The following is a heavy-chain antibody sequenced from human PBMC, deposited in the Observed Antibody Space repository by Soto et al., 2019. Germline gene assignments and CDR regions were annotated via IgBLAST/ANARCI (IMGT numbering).Heavy chain of an antibody. D-gene: IGHD3-22*01. J-gene: IGHJ4*02. V-gene: IGHV3-23*01. Sequence: EVQLLESGGGLVQPGGSLRLSCAASGFTFSSYAMSWVRQAPGKGLEWVSAISGSGGSTYYADSVKGRFTISRDNSKNTLYLQMNSLRAEDTAVYYCAKERPYYYDSSGYFDYWGQGTLVTVSS. CDR3: AKERPYYYDSSGYFDY. CDR2: ISGSGGST. CDR1: GFTFSSYA.